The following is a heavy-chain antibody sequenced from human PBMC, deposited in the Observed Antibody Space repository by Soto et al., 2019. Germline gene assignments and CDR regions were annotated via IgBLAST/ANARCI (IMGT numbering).Heavy chain of an antibody. CDR2: FSGRDATT. Sequence: GCSLRLSCTASGFTFSSYTMSWVRQAPGKGLEWVSGFSGRDATTYYADSVKGRFTISRDNSKNTLYLQMNSLRAEDTALYFCVRTIVGATKGGWFDPWGQGALVTASS. J-gene: IGHJ5*02. CDR3: VRTIVGATKGGWFDP. V-gene: IGHV3-23*01. CDR1: GFTFSSYT. D-gene: IGHD1-26*01.